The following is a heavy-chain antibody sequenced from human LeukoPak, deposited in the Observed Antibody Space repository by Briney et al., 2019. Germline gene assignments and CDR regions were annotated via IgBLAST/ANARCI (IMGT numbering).Heavy chain of an antibody. Sequence: QPGGSLRPSCGASGFSLRSYLMNWVRQAPGKGLEWVASIKEDGSEKNYVDSVKGRFTISRDNAKNSLYLQMNSLRAEDTAVYYCARVAPARIVGALPYFDYWGRGSLVTVSS. J-gene: IGHJ4*02. V-gene: IGHV3-7*01. D-gene: IGHD1-26*01. CDR1: GFSLRSYL. CDR2: IKEDGSEK. CDR3: ARVAPARIVGALPYFDY.